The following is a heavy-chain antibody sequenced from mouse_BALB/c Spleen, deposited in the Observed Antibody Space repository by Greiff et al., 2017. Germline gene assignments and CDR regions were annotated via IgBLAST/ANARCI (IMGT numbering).Heavy chain of an antibody. V-gene: IGHV5-12-1*01. Sequence: EVQGVESGGGLVKPGGSLKLSCAASGFAFSSYDMSWVRQTPEKRLEWVAYISSGGGSTYYPDTVKGRFTISRDNAKNTLYLQMSSLKSEDTAMYYCARQHYYYGSDYAMDYWGQGTSVTVSS. J-gene: IGHJ4*01. CDR1: GFAFSSYD. CDR2: ISSGGGST. D-gene: IGHD1-1*01. CDR3: ARQHYYYGSDYAMDY.